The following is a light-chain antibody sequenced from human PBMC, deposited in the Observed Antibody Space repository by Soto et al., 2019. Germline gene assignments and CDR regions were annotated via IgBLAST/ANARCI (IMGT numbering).Light chain of an antibody. Sequence: QSALIQPASVSGSPGQSITISCTGTSSDVGAYNHVSWYQQHPGKAPKLMIYDVSNRPSGVSNRFSGSKSGNTASLPISGLPAECEADYQCSSYTSTNTLVLGGGTQLTVL. CDR2: DVS. CDR1: SSDVGAYNH. V-gene: IGLV2-14*01. CDR3: SSYTSTNTLV. J-gene: IGLJ2*01.